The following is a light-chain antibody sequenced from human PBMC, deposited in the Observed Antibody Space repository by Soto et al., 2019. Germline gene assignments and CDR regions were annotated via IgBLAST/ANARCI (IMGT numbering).Light chain of an antibody. CDR1: QSVAKNY. Sequence: ETVLTQSPGTLSLSPGERATLSCRASQSVAKNYLAWYQHKPGQGPRLLISGASSRATGIPDRFSGSGSGTDFTLTISRLQPEDFAVYYCLQYASEPHTFGGGTKVEI. CDR3: LQYASEPHT. V-gene: IGKV3-20*01. CDR2: GAS. J-gene: IGKJ4*01.